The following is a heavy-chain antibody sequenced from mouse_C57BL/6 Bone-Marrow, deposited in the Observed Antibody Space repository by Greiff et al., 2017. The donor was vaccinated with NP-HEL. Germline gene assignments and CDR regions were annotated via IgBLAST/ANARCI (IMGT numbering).Heavy chain of an antibody. J-gene: IGHJ4*01. V-gene: IGHV3-8*01. CDR2: ISYSGST. Sequence: EVKLMESGPGLAKPSQTLSLPCSVTGYSITSDYWNWIRKFPGNKLEYMGYISYSGSTYSNPSLKSRISITRDTSKNQYYLQLNSVTTEDTATYYCARYAGSRGYYAMDYWGQGTSVTVSS. D-gene: IGHD1-1*01. CDR1: GYSITSDY. CDR3: ARYAGSRGYYAMDY.